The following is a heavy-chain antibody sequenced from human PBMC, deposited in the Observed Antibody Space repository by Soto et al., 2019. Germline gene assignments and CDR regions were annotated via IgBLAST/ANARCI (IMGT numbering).Heavy chain of an antibody. CDR1: GFTFSSYA. CDR3: AKGSAMVRGVIYYYGMDV. V-gene: IGHV3-23*01. Sequence: EVQLLESGGGLVQPGGSLRLSCAASGFTFSSYAMSWVRQAPGKGLEWVSAISGSGGSTYYADSVKGGFTISRDNSKNTLYLQMNSLRAEDTAVYYCAKGSAMVRGVIYYYGMDVWGQGTTVTVSS. J-gene: IGHJ6*02. D-gene: IGHD3-10*01. CDR2: ISGSGGST.